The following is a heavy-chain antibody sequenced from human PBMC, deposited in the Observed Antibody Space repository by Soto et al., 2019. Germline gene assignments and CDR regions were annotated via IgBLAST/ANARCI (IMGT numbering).Heavy chain of an antibody. J-gene: IGHJ4*02. CDR2: ITSSSSYI. D-gene: IGHD6-19*01. CDR1: EVTFASYD. V-gene: IGHV3-21*01. CDR3: AREPGVSSGWYVDY. Sequence: GGSLRLSCVASEVTFASYDMDWVRQAPGKGLEWVSSITSSSSYINYADSVKGRFTISRDNAKTSLYLQMNSLRAEDTAVYYCAREPGVSSGWYVDYWGQGTLVTVSS.